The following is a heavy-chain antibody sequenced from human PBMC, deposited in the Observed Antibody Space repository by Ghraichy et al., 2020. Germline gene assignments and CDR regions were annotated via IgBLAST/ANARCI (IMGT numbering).Heavy chain of an antibody. CDR1: GFKFSDYY. D-gene: IGHD6-13*01. CDR3: ARGSSGYSSSWDDY. Sequence: GGSLRLSCAASGFKFSDYYMSWFRQSPRKGLEWISYISSSGSIIYSADSVRGRFTISRDNAYNSLYLQMNSLRVEDTAVYYCARGSSGYSSSWDDYWGQGTLVTVSS. V-gene: IGHV3-11*01. J-gene: IGHJ4*02. CDR2: ISSSGSII.